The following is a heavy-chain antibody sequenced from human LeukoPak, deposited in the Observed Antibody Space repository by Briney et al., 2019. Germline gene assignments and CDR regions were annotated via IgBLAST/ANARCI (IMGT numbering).Heavy chain of an antibody. Sequence: GGSLRLSCAASRFTFSTYTMNWVRQAPGKGLEWVSTVSDSRDVHYSDSVKGRFTISRDNARNSLFLQMNTLRAEDTAVYYCARDPYSSTWSYGMDVWGRGTTVTVSS. J-gene: IGHJ6*02. D-gene: IGHD6-6*01. CDR3: ARDPYSSTWSYGMDV. CDR2: VSDSRDV. V-gene: IGHV3-69-1*02. CDR1: RFTFSTYT.